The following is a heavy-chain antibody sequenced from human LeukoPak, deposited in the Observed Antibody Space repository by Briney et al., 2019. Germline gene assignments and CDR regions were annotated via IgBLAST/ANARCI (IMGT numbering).Heavy chain of an antibody. CDR2: INTDGTIT. J-gene: IGHJ4*02. Sequence: GGSLRLSCAASGFTFGSYWMHWVRQAPGKGPVWVSRINTDGTITSYADPVKGRFSISRDNAKSTLSLQMNSLRAEDTAVYYCARDQLYNLPDFWGQGALVTVSS. V-gene: IGHV3-74*01. D-gene: IGHD1-1*01. CDR1: GFTFGSYW. CDR3: ARDQLYNLPDF.